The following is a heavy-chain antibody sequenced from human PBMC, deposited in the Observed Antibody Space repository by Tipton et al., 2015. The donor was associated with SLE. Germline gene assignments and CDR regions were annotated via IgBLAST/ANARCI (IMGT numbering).Heavy chain of an antibody. V-gene: IGHV1-8*01. J-gene: IGHJ4*02. D-gene: IGHD6-19*01. CDR3: SIAVAGPGRY. Sequence: QLVQSGAEVKKPGASVKVSCKASGYTFTSYDINWVRQATGQGLEWMGWMNPNSGNTGYALKFQGRVTITRNTSISTAYMELSSLTPDDTAVYYCSIAVAGPGRYWGQGTLVTVSS. CDR1: GYTFTSYD. CDR2: MNPNSGNT.